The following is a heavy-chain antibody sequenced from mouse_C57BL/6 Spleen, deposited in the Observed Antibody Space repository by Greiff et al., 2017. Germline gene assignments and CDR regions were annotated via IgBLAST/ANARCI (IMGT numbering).Heavy chain of an antibody. D-gene: IGHD2-2*01. Sequence: QVQLQQSGPELVKPGASVKISCKASGYAFSSSWMNWVKQRPGKGLEWIGRIYPGAGDTNYNGKFKGKATLTADKSSSTAYMQLSSLTSEDSAVYFCARGYYGYDWNYWGQGTTLTVSS. CDR2: IYPGAGDT. J-gene: IGHJ2*01. V-gene: IGHV1-82*01. CDR3: ARGYYGYDWNY. CDR1: GYAFSSSW.